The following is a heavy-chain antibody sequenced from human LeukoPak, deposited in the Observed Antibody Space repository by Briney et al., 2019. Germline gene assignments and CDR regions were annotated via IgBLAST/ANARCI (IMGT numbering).Heavy chain of an antibody. CDR1: GGTFSSYA. CDR3: ARGSEAAPAYYYYYMDV. D-gene: IGHD6-13*01. J-gene: IGHJ6*03. Sequence: GASVKVSCKASGGTFSSYAISWVRQAPAQGLEWMGGIIPIFGTANYAQKFQGRVTITTDESTSTAYMELSSLRSEDTAVYYCARGSEAAPAYYYYYMDVWGKGTTVTVSS. CDR2: IIPIFGTA. V-gene: IGHV1-69*05.